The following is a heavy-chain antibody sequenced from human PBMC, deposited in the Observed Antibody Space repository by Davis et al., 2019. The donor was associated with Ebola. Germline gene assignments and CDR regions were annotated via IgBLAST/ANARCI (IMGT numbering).Heavy chain of an antibody. Sequence: GGSLRLSCETSGFIFRNYVMSRVRQAPGKGLEWVSAISGSGGSTYYSDSVKGRFTISRDNAKNSLYLQMNSLRAEDTAVYYCARAKNYYDSSGYLGYWGQGTLVTVSS. CDR1: GFIFRNYV. V-gene: IGHV3-23*01. D-gene: IGHD3-22*01. CDR2: ISGSGGST. CDR3: ARAKNYYDSSGYLGY. J-gene: IGHJ4*02.